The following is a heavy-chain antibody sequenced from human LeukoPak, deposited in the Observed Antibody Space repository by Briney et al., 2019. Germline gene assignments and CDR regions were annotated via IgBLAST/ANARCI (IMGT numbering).Heavy chain of an antibody. D-gene: IGHD2-15*01. CDR2: IGRNFPYFSSTK. V-gene: IGHV3-48*01. CDR3: ARDLLFGATSYFDQ. CDR1: GFTFSSFS. Sequence: PGGSLRLSCAASGFTFSSFSMHWVRQAPGKGLEWVSYIGRNFPYFSSTKHYADSVRGRFTISRDDAKNSLYLEINGLRAEDTAVYYCARDLLFGATSYFDQWGQGAPVTVSS. J-gene: IGHJ4*02.